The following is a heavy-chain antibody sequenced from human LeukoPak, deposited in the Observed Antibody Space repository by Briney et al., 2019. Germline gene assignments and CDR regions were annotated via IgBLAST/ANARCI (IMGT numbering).Heavy chain of an antibody. CDR2: ISWSSGSI. V-gene: IGHV3-9*01. J-gene: IGHJ4*02. D-gene: IGHD5-24*01. Sequence: GGSLRLSCAASGFTFDDYAMHWVRQAPGKGLEWVSGISWSSGSIGYADSVKGRFTISRDNAKNSLYLQMNSLRAEDTALYYCAKGVEMATISPSFDYWGQGTLVTVSS. CDR1: GFTFDDYA. CDR3: AKGVEMATISPSFDY.